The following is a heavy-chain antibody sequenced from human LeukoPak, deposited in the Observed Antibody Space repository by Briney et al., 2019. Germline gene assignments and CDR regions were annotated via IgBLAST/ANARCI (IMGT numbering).Heavy chain of an antibody. J-gene: IGHJ4*02. Sequence: GGSLRLSCAASGFTFSSYSMNWVRQAPGKGLEWVSYISSSGTNIYYADSVKGRFTISRDNAKNSLYLQMNSLRAEDTAVYYCARDRKAWDYDWGQGTLVTVSS. CDR2: ISSSGTNI. V-gene: IGHV3-48*04. D-gene: IGHD1-26*01. CDR3: ARDRKAWDYD. CDR1: GFTFSSYS.